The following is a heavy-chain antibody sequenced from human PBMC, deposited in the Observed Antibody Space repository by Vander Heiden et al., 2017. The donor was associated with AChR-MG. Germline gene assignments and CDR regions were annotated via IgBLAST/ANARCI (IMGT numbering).Heavy chain of an antibody. CDR3: TTGEGYRTEVGDY. Sequence: EVQLVESGGGLVKPGGSLRLSCAASGFTFSNAWMSWVRQAPGKGLEWVGRIKSKTDGGTTDYAAPVKGRFTISRDDSKNTLYLQMNSLKTEDTAVYYCTTGEGYRTEVGDYWGQGTLVTVSS. V-gene: IGHV3-15*01. D-gene: IGHD5-12*01. J-gene: IGHJ4*02. CDR2: IKSKTDGGTT. CDR1: GFTFSNAW.